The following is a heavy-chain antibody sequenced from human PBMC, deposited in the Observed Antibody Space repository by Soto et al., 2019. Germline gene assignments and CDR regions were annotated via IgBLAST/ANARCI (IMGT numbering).Heavy chain of an antibody. J-gene: IGHJ5*02. CDR3: ARGLECRGYCLDKPTWFAP. CDR1: GGTFSSYG. Sequence: SVKVSCKASGGTFSSYGISWVRQAPGQGLEWMGGIIPLFGTTHYAQKLQGRVTITADESTSTVYMELSSLRSDDTAVYFCARGLECRGYCLDKPTWFAPWGQGTLVTVSS. V-gene: IGHV1-69*13. D-gene: IGHD2-15*01. CDR2: IIPLFGTT.